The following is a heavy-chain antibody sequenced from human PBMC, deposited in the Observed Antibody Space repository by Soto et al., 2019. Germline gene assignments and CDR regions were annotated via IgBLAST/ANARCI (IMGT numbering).Heavy chain of an antibody. D-gene: IGHD4-17*01. Sequence: GASVKVSCKASGYTFTSYGISWVRQAPGQGLEWMGWISAYNGNTNYAQKLQGRVTMTTDTSTSTAYMELSSLRSDDKAVYYCVRVAHMTTVTARAVEAFDTWGQGTMVTVSS. V-gene: IGHV1-18*01. J-gene: IGHJ3*02. CDR3: VRVAHMTTVTARAVEAFDT. CDR2: ISAYNGNT. CDR1: GYTFTSYG.